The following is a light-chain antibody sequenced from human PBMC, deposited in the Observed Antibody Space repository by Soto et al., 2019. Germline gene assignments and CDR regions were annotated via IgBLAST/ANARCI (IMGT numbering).Light chain of an antibody. Sequence: EIVMTQSPATLSVSPGEGATLSCRASQSISTTVAWYQQKPGQAPRLLIYGASIRATGIPVRFTGSGSGTEFTLIISSLQSEDLAVYYCQQYTDWPTTFGQGTKVDNK. CDR3: QQYTDWPTT. CDR1: QSISTT. CDR2: GAS. V-gene: IGKV3-15*01. J-gene: IGKJ1*01.